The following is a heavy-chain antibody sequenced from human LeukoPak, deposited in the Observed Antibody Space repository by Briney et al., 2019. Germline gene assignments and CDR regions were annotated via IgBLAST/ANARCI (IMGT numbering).Heavy chain of an antibody. Sequence: GASVKASCKPSVSVFTRVGITWIRQAPGQGLEWMGWISPYNGDTRYVQKLQGRVTMTTDTSTTTAYMELRSLSFDDTAVYYCARAGSGSGWYFDYWDQGTLVTVSS. CDR1: VSVFTRVG. V-gene: IGHV1-18*01. J-gene: IGHJ4*02. CDR3: ARAGSGSGWYFDY. D-gene: IGHD6-19*01. CDR2: ISPYNGDT.